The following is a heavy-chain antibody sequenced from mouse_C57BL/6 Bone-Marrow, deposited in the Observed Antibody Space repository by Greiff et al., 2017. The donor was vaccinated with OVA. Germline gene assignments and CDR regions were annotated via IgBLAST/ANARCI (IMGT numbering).Heavy chain of an antibody. D-gene: IGHD1-1*01. CDR3: ARPGSSPDWYFDV. V-gene: IGHV1-64*01. CDR1: GYTFTSYW. Sequence: QVQLQQPGAELVKPGASVKLSCKASGYTFTSYWMHWVKQRPGQGLEWIGMIHPNSGSTNYNEKCKSKATLTVDKSSSTAYMQLSSLTSEDSAVYYCARPGSSPDWYFDVWGTGTTVTVSS. CDR2: IHPNSGST. J-gene: IGHJ1*03.